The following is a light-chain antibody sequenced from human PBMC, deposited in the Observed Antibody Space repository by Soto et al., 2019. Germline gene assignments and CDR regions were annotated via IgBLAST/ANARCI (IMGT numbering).Light chain of an antibody. Sequence: QSALTQPASVSGSPGQSITISCTGTSSDVGSYNYVSWYQQHPGKAPKLMIYEVSNRPSGVPDRFSGSKSGNTASLTVSGLQAEDEADFYCSSYAGSTNFVVFGGGTKVTVL. V-gene: IGLV2-8*01. CDR3: SSYAGSTNFVV. CDR2: EVS. CDR1: SSDVGSYNY. J-gene: IGLJ2*01.